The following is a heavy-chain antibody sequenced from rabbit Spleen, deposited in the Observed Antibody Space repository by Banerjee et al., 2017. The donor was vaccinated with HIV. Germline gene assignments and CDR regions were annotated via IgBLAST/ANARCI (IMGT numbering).Heavy chain of an antibody. CDR2: IYAGSSGST. CDR3: ARGSATMTLVITGFYLNL. Sequence: QEQLEESGGDLVKPEGSLTLTCTASGFSFSSSYYMCWVRQAPGKGLECIACIYAGSSGSTWYASWAKGRFTISQTSSTTVTLQMTSLTAVDTATYFCARGSATMTLVITGFYLNLWGQGTLVTVS. J-gene: IGHJ4*01. CDR1: GFSFSSSYY. D-gene: IGHD2-1*01. V-gene: IGHV1S45*01.